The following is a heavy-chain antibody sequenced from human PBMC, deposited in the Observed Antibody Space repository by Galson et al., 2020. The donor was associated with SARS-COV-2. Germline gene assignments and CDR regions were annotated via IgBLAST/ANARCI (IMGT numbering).Heavy chain of an antibody. Sequence: ASETLSLTCTVSGGSVSSGSFYWGWIRQPPGKGLEWIGHIYYNGRNHYNPSFKSRVILSVDTCKDQFSLKVTSVTAADTAVYYCAQIRQYNRRWEFAPWGQGILVTVSS. V-gene: IGHV4-61*01. CDR3: AQIRQYNRRWEFAP. D-gene: IGHD1-20*01. CDR2: IYYNGRN. J-gene: IGHJ5*02. CDR1: GGSVSSGSFY.